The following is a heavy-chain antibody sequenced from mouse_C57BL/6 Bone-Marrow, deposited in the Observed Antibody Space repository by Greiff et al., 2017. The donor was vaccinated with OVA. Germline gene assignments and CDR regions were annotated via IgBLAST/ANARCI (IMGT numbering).Heavy chain of an antibody. CDR2: IRNKANGYTT. J-gene: IGHJ2*01. CDR1: GFTFTDYY. V-gene: IGHV7-3*01. Sequence: EVKLMESGGGLVQPGGSLSLSCAASGFTFTDYYMSWVRQPPGKALEWLGFIRNKANGYTTEYSASVKGRFTISRDNSQSILYLQMNELRAEDSANDDGARDEEGILPRFDYWGKGTTLTVSS. D-gene: IGHD3-3*01. CDR3: ARDEEGILPRFDY.